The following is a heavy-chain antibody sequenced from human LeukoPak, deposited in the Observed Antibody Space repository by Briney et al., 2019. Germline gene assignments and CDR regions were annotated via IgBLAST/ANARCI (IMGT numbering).Heavy chain of an antibody. CDR3: TNTDHFAY. V-gene: IGHV3-74*03. Sequence: PGGSLRLSCAASGFTLSNYWMHWVRQAPGKGLVWVSRGEGDGNTSTYADSVKGRFTISRDNAKNTLYLQMNSLRAEDTAVYYCTNTDHFAYWGQGTLVTVSS. J-gene: IGHJ4*02. CDR2: GEGDGNTS. CDR1: GFTLSNYW.